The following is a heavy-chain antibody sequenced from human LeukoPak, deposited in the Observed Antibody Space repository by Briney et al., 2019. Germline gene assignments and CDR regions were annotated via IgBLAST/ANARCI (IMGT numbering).Heavy chain of an antibody. V-gene: IGHV1-8*01. D-gene: IGHD1-26*01. J-gene: IGHJ5*02. CDR2: ITPNSGYT. Sequence: ASVKVSCKASGCAFSTYDITWVRQAPGQGLEWVGWITPNSGYTAYAEIFQDRVTMTSDTTTNTAYLELRRLPSEDTPIYSCTRGALEGDFFEPWGQGTLVTVSS. CDR1: GCAFSTYD. CDR3: TRGALEGDFFEP.